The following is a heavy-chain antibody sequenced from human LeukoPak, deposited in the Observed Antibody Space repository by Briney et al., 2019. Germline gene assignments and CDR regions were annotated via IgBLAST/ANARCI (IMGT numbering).Heavy chain of an antibody. J-gene: IGHJ4*02. V-gene: IGHV1-69*01. CDR3: ARVSSGWYVASYFEY. CDR1: GGTFSSYA. D-gene: IGHD6-19*01. Sequence: SVKVSCKASGGTFSSYAISWVRQAPGQGLEWMGGIIHIFGTANYAQKFQGRVTITADESTSTAYMELSSLRSDDTAVYYCARVSSGWYVASYFEYWGQGTLVTASS. CDR2: IIHIFGTA.